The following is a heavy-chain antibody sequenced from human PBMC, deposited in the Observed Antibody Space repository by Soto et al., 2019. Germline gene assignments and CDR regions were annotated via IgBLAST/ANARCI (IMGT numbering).Heavy chain of an antibody. V-gene: IGHV3-23*01. CDR1: GLTFSSYA. D-gene: IGHD1-20*01. J-gene: IGHJ3*02. CDR3: FRAHAITGDAFDI. CDR2: ISGSGGST. Sequence: GGSLRLSCAASGLTFSSYAMSWVRQAPGKGLEWVSAISGSGGSTYYADSVKGRFIFSRDYAENSLYLQMKSLRAEDTAVYYCFRAHAITGDAFDIWGQGTMVTVSS.